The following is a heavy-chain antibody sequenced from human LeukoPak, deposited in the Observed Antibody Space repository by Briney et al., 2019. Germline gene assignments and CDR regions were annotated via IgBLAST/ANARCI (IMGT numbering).Heavy chain of an antibody. J-gene: IGHJ4*02. CDR1: GFNVNNAW. CDR3: YTSITDY. D-gene: IGHD2-21*01. V-gene: IGHV3-15*07. CDR2: IRSKMDGGAT. Sequence: GGSLRLSCAASGFNVNNAWMSWGRQAPGKGLEWVGRIRSKMDGGATDYAAPVKGRFTISRDDSKNTLYLQINSLKIEDTAMSYCYTSITDYWGQGTLVTVSS.